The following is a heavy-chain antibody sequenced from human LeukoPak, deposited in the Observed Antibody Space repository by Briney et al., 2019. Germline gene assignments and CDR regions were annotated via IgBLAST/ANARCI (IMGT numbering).Heavy chain of an antibody. V-gene: IGHV3-23*01. J-gene: IGHJ3*02. CDR1: GFTFSSYA. D-gene: IGHD3-10*02. CDR3: AKDFRLQYYIVPLDI. CDR2: IGGSGGRT. Sequence: PGGSLRLSCAASGFTFSSYAMSWVRQAPGKGLEWVSAIGGSGGRTYYADSVKGRFTISRDNSKNTLYLQMNSLRAEDTAVYYCAKDFRLQYYIVPLDIWGQGTMVTVSS.